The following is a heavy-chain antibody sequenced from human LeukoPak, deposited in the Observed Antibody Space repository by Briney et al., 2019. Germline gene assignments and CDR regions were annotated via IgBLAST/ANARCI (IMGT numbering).Heavy chain of an antibody. D-gene: IGHD2-2*02. V-gene: IGHV1-69*05. CDR3: ARSSVPAAIGVWFDP. CDR2: IIPIFGTA. J-gene: IGHJ5*02. Sequence: GASVKVSCKASGGTFSSYAISWVRQAPGQGLEWMGGIIPIFGTANYAQKFQGRVTITTDESTSTAYMELSSLRSEDTAVYYCARSSVPAAIGVWFDPWGQGTLVTVSS. CDR1: GGTFSSYA.